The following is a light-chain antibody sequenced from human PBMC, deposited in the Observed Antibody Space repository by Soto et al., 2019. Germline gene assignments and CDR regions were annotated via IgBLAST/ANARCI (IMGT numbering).Light chain of an antibody. CDR1: QSVLNSSNNKNY. CDR2: WAA. J-gene: IGKJ2*01. Sequence: DIVMTQSPDSLAVSLGERATINSKSSQSVLNSSNNKNYLAWYQQKPGQPPKLLISWAATRESGVPDRFSGSGSGTDFTLTISSLQAEDVAVYYCQQYHSTPNTFGQGTKLEIK. CDR3: QQYHSTPNT. V-gene: IGKV4-1*01.